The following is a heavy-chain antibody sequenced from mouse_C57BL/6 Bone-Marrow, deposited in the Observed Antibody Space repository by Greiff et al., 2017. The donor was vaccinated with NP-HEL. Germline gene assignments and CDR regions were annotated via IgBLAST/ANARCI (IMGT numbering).Heavy chain of an antibody. CDR3: ARVLYYGNRFDY. CDR1: GYTFTSYT. D-gene: IGHD2-1*01. CDR2: INPSSGYT. J-gene: IGHJ2*01. V-gene: IGHV1-4*01. Sequence: QVQLQQSGAELARPGASVKMSCKASGYTFTSYTMHWVKQRPGQGLEWIGYINPSSGYTKYNQKFKDKATLTADKSSSTAYMRLSSLTSEDSAVYYCARVLYYGNRFDYWGQGTTLTVSS.